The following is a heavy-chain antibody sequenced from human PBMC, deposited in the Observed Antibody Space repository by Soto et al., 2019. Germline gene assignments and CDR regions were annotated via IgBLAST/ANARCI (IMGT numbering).Heavy chain of an antibody. V-gene: IGHV1-8*01. CDR2: MNPNSDNT. CDR1: GYTFTSYD. CDR3: ARGYSGDDQRYSMDV. J-gene: IGHJ6*02. D-gene: IGHD5-12*01. Sequence: ASVKVSCKASGYTFTSYDINWVRQATGQGLEWMGWMNPNSDNTVYAQKFQGRVTMTRNTAIGTAYMELSSLRSEDTAVYYCARGYSGDDQRYSMDVWGQGTTVTVSS.